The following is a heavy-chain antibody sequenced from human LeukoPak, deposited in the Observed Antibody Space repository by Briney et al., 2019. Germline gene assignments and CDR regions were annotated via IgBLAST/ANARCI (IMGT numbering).Heavy chain of an antibody. CDR1: GFTFSSCA. D-gene: IGHD6-13*01. CDR2: LSGSGSNT. CDR3: AKFRAAAGPRDFDY. J-gene: IGHJ4*02. Sequence: GGSLRLSCAASGFTFSSCAMTWVRQAPGKGLEWVSTLSGSGSNTYYADSVKGRFSISRDNSQSTLYLQMNSLRAEDTAVYYCAKFRAAAGPRDFDYWGQGTLVTVSS. V-gene: IGHV3-23*01.